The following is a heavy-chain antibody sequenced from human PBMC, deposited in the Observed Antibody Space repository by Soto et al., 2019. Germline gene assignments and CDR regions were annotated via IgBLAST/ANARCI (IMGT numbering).Heavy chain of an antibody. CDR2: IYYTGRT. CDR3: ATSIAVAGVYYYGMDV. CDR1: GGSISSSSYY. J-gene: IGHJ6*02. D-gene: IGHD6-19*01. Sequence: QLQLQESGPGLVKPSETLSLTCTVSGGSISSSSYYWGWIRQPPGKGLEWIGSIYYTGRTYYNPALKSRVFIFVDTSKNQFSLKRSSVTAADTAVYYCATSIAVAGVYYYGMDVWGQGTTVTVSS. V-gene: IGHV4-39*01.